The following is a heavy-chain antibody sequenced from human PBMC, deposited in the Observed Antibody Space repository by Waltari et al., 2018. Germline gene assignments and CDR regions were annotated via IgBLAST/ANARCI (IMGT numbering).Heavy chain of an antibody. CDR1: GDSLSTYNW. CDR3: VRVPDRFQTPFDY. J-gene: IGHJ4*02. V-gene: IGHV4-4*02. CDR2: GDQFGTT. Sequence: QVQLQESGPGLVKPSETLSLTCRVFGDSLSTYNWWTWVRQPPGKGREWIGEGDQFGTTHYSPSLRSRVTISVDKSMNQFSLSLNSVTAADTAVYYCVRVPDRFQTPFDYWGQGTLVTVSS.